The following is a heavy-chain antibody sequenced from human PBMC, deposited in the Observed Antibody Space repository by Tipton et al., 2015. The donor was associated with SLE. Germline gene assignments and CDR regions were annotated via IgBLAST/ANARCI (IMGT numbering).Heavy chain of an antibody. Sequence: TLSLTCTVSGGSISSYYWSWIRQPPGKGLEWIGDIYYSGSTNYNPSLRSRVTISVDTSKNQFSLNLTSVTAADTAVYYCARQVAYDAFDIWGQGTMVTVSS. CDR3: ARQVAYDAFDI. CDR1: GGSISSYY. CDR2: IYYSGST. V-gene: IGHV4-59*07. J-gene: IGHJ3*02. D-gene: IGHD3-16*01.